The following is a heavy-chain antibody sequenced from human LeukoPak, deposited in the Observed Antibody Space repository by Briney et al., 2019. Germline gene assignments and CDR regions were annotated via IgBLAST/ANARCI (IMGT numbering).Heavy chain of an antibody. CDR1: GFTFSSYS. Sequence: AGSLCLSRAASGFTFSSYSLDWVRHGPGRGGEWGFSISNPIHYIYYPDSVKRRFTISSDNAKHSLYMQIDSLRHDDTAVYYCARNLQDGYATFDIWRQGTMVTVSS. V-gene: IGHV3-21*01. CDR2: ISNPIHYI. CDR3: ARNLQDGYATFDI. J-gene: IGHJ3*02. D-gene: IGHD2-2*01.